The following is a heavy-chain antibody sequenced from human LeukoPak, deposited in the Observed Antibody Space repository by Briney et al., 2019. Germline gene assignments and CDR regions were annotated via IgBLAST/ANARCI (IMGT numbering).Heavy chain of an antibody. CDR2: INTDGSFT. D-gene: IGHD6-19*01. CDR3: AKEANVAGAPQY. J-gene: IGHJ4*02. V-gene: IGHV3-74*01. Sequence: PGGSLRLSCAASGFTFSDYWMHWVRQAPGKGLVWVSRINTDGSFTRYAESLQGRVTISRDTSKNTLFLQMNSLRAEDTAVYYCAKEANVAGAPQYWGQGILVTVSS. CDR1: GFTFSDYW.